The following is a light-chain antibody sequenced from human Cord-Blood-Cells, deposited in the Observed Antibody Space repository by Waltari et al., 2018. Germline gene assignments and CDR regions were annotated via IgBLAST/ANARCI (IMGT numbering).Light chain of an antibody. J-gene: IGLJ3*02. Sequence: QSALTQPRSVSGSPGQSVTISCNGTSSDVGGYTYVSWYQQHPGKAPKLMIYDVSKRPSGVPDRFSGSKSGNTASLTISGLQAEDEADYYCCSYAGSYTWVFGGGTKLTVL. CDR2: DVS. V-gene: IGLV2-11*01. CDR1: SSDVGGYTY. CDR3: CSYAGSYTWV.